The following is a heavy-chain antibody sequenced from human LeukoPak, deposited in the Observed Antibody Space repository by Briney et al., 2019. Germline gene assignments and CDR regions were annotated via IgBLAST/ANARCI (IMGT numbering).Heavy chain of an antibody. J-gene: IGHJ4*02. D-gene: IGHD5-18*01. V-gene: IGHV4-59*01. CDR1: CGSIGNYY. Sequence: SETLSLTYTLSCGSIGNYYWRWVRQPPGKGLECIGYVYYTGATNYNPSLKTRLPISLDTSKHEFSLNLSSVGAADTGVYFCARCGYSFGTGYYFDPWSQGTLVTVSS. CDR2: VYYTGAT. CDR3: ARCGYSFGTGYYFDP.